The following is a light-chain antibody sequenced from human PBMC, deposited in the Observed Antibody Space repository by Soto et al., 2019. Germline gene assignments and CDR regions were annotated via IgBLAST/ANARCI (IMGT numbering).Light chain of an antibody. J-gene: IGLJ2*01. CDR1: SSDIGGYNY. CDR3: SSYTSSKTLV. V-gene: IGLV2-14*03. Sequence: QSALTQPASVSGSPGQSITISCTGTSSDIGGYNYVSWYQQHPGKAPKLIIYDVSNRPSGVSNRFSGSKSGNTASLAISGLQAEDAADYYCSSYTSSKTLVFGGGTKLTVL. CDR2: DVS.